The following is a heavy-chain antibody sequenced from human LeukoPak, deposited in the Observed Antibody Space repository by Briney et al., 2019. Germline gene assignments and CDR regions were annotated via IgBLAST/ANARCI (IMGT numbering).Heavy chain of an antibody. CDR1: GDSTSSSTYY. D-gene: IGHD5-12*01. CDR3: ATHRRSGSGGSENAFEI. CDR2: IYDSGTT. V-gene: IGHV4-39*01. Sequence: PSETLSLTCTVSGDSTSSSTYYWDWIRQAPGKGLEWIGNIYDSGTTHYNPSLKSRVTISGDTSKNQFSLKLNSVTAADTAIYYCATHRRSGSGGSENAFEIWGQGTVVTVSS. J-gene: IGHJ3*02.